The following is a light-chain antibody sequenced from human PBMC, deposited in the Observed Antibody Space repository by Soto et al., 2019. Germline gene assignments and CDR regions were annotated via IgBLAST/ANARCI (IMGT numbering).Light chain of an antibody. CDR3: SSYTSTATRV. J-gene: IGLJ3*02. CDR2: EVS. V-gene: IGLV1-40*01. CDR1: SSNIGAGYD. Sequence: QSVLTQPPSVSGAPGQRVTISCTGNSSNIGAGYDVHWYQQHPGKAPKLMIYEVSNRPSGVSDRFSGSKSGNTASLTISGLQAEDEADYYCSSYTSTATRVFGGGTKLTVL.